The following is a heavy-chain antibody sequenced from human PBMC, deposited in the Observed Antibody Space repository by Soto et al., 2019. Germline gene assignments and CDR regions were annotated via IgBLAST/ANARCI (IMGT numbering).Heavy chain of an antibody. CDR3: ARDLAAADY. Sequence: QVHLVQSGAEVKKPGASVKVSCKASGYIFINYYIHWVRQAPGQGLEWIGIINPNGGSTNYAQKFRGLVTMARDTSTSTVYMVMSSLRSDHTDVYYCARDLAAADYWGQGTLVTVSS. CDR1: GYIFINYY. CDR2: INPNGGST. V-gene: IGHV1-46*01. D-gene: IGHD6-13*01. J-gene: IGHJ4*02.